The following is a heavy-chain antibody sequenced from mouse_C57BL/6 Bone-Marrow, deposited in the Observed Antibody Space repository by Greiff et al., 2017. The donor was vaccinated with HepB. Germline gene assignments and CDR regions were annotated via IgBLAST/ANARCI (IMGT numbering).Heavy chain of an antibody. Sequence: EVQLQQSGTVLARPGASVKMSCKTSGYTFTSYWMHWVKQRPGQGLEWIGAIYPENSDTSYNQKFKGKAKLTAVKSASTAYMELSSLTNEDSAVYYCTRSPYDYSPRFAYWGQGTLVTVSA. CDR2: IYPENSDT. CDR1: GYTFTSYW. V-gene: IGHV1-5*01. J-gene: IGHJ3*01. D-gene: IGHD2-4*01. CDR3: TRSPYDYSPRFAY.